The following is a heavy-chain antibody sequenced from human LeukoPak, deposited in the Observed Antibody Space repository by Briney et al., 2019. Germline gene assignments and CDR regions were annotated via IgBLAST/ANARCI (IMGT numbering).Heavy chain of an antibody. D-gene: IGHD5-24*01. CDR3: AREGYMATINY. CDR2: ISGSGSTI. Sequence: PGGSLRLSCAASGFTFSSYEMNWVRQAPGKGLEWVSYISGSGSTIYYADSVKGRFTISRDNAKNSLYLQMNSLRAEDTAVYYCAREGYMATINYWGQGTLVTVSS. V-gene: IGHV3-48*03. J-gene: IGHJ4*02. CDR1: GFTFSSYE.